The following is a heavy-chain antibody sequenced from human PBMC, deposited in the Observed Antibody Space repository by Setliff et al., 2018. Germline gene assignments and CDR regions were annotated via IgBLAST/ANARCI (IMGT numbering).Heavy chain of an antibody. CDR2: IYTSWST. Sequence: SETLSLTCTVSGDPMSSRRYYWAWIRQPAGKGLEWIGQIYTSWSTNYNPSLKSRVTISLDTSNNQFSLSLTSVTAEDTAVYYCARMSGFQYIDVWDKGTTVTVSS. D-gene: IGHD3-3*01. CDR3: ARMSGFQYIDV. J-gene: IGHJ6*03. V-gene: IGHV4-61*09. CDR1: GDPMSSRRYY.